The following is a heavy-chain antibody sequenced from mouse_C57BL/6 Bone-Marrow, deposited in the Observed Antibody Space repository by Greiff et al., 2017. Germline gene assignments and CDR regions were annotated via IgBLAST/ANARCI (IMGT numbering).Heavy chain of an antibody. D-gene: IGHD1-1*01. CDR3: SSEHYCGMISDYAMDY. CDR2: INPNNGGT. Sequence: VQLQQSGPELVKPGASVKLSCKASGYTFTDYYMNWVKQSHGKSLEWIGDINPNNGGTSYNQKFKGKATLTVDKSSSTAYMELRSLTSEDSAVYYCSSEHYCGMISDYAMDYWGQGTSVTVSA. CDR1: GYTFTDYY. J-gene: IGHJ4*01. V-gene: IGHV1-26*01.